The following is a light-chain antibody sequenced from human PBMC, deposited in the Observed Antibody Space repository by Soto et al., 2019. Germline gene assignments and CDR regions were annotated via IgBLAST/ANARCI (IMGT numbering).Light chain of an antibody. J-gene: IGKJ4*01. CDR1: ESVSSN. CDR3: QQYNNWPALT. V-gene: IGKV3-15*01. Sequence: IVITQAPATLSVSPGERATVSCRASESVSSNVAWYQQKPGQGPRLLLYGASTRANGIPARFSGSGSGTEFTLTISSLQSEDFAVYYCQQYNNWPALTFGGGTRWIS. CDR2: GAS.